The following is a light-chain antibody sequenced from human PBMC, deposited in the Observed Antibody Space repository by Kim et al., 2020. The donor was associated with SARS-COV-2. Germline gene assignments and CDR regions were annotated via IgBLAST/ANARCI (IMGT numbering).Light chain of an antibody. CDR3: QVWDSSSDRVV. CDR2: YDS. CDR1: NIGSKS. J-gene: IGLJ2*01. V-gene: IGLV3-21*04. Sequence: SYELTQPPSVSVAPGKTARITCGGNNIGSKSVHWYQQKPGQAPVLVIYYDSDRPSGIPERFSGSNSGNTATLTISRVEAGDEADYYCQVWDSSSDRVVFGGGPQLTDL.